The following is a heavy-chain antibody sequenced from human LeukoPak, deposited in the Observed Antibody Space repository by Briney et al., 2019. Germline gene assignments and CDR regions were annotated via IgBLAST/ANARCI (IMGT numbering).Heavy chain of an antibody. Sequence: GGSLRLSCAASGFTFSSYAMSWVRQAPGKGLEWVSAISSSGDTYYAGSVKGRFTISRDNSKNTLYLQMNRLRAEDTAVYYCAKDAVGATAYYFDCWGQGTPVTVSS. V-gene: IGHV3-23*01. CDR2: ISSSGDT. D-gene: IGHD1-26*01. CDR3: AKDAVGATAYYFDC. CDR1: GFTFSSYA. J-gene: IGHJ4*02.